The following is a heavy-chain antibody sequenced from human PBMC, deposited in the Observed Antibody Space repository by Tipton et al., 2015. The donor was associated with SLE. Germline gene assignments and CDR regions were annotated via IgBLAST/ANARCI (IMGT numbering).Heavy chain of an antibody. J-gene: IGHJ6*03. D-gene: IGHD1-26*01. Sequence: TLSLTCAVYGGSFSGYYWSWIRQPPGKGLEWIGEINHSGSTNYNPSLKSRVTMSVDTSKNQFSLKLSSVTAADTAVYYCARDLRWAAYYYMDVWGKGTTVTVSS. CDR2: INHSGST. CDR3: ARDLRWAAYYYMDV. CDR1: GGSFSGYY. V-gene: IGHV4-34*01.